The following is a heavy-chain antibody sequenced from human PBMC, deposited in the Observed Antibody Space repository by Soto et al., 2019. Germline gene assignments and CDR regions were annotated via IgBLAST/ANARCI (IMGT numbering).Heavy chain of an antibody. CDR1: GYTFTSYG. J-gene: IGHJ4*02. CDR2: ISAYNGNT. Sequence: VKVSCKASGYTFTSYGISWVRQAPGQGLEWMGWISAYNGNTNYAQKLQGRVTMTTDTSTSTAYMELRSLRSDDTAVYYCARDKPRIAAAGSPVDYWGQGTLVTVSS. V-gene: IGHV1-18*01. D-gene: IGHD6-13*01. CDR3: ARDKPRIAAAGSPVDY.